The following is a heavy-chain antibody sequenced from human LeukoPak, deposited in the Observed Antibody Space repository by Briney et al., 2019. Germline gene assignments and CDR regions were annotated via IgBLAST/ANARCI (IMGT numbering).Heavy chain of an antibody. V-gene: IGHV4-39*01. D-gene: IGHD2-2*01. J-gene: IGHJ4*02. Sequence: SETLSLTCTVSGGSTSSNYFWGWIRRPPGEDLEWIGSTYYTGNTYYNPSLKSRVTISADMSKNQFSLKLSSVIAADTAVYYCARNHGDCSSTSCYGYFDYWGQGTLVTVSS. CDR1: GGSTSSNYF. CDR2: TYYTGNT. CDR3: ARNHGDCSSTSCYGYFDY.